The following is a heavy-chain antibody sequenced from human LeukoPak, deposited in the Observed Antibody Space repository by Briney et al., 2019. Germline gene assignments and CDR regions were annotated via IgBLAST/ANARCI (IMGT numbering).Heavy chain of an antibody. Sequence: GGSLRLSCAASGFTFSSYGMHWVRQAPGKGLEWVAFIRYDGSNKYYADSVKGRFTISRDNAKNSLYLQMNSLRAEDTAVYYCARLSTAVADSDYWGQGTLVTVSS. CDR1: GFTFSSYG. CDR2: IRYDGSNK. J-gene: IGHJ4*02. CDR3: ARLSTAVADSDY. V-gene: IGHV3-30*02. D-gene: IGHD6-19*01.